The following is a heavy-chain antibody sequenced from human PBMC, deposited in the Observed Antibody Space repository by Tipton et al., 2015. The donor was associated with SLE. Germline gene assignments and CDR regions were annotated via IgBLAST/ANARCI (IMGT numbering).Heavy chain of an antibody. J-gene: IGHJ6*02. CDR3: ARRGYDLGGYYHYAMDV. CDR1: GDSISNFY. D-gene: IGHD2-15*01. V-gene: IGHV4-59*12. CDR2: IYYSGRT. Sequence: TLSLTCTLSGDSISNFYWSWIRQPPGKGLEWIGYIYYSGRTYYNPSLKSPVTISVDTSKNLFSLKLSSVTAADTAVYYCARRGYDLGGYYHYAMDVWGQGTTVTVFS.